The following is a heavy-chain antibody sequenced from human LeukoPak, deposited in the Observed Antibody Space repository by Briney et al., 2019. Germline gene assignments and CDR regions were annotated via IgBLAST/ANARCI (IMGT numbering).Heavy chain of an antibody. CDR1: GGSISSGGYS. J-gene: IGHJ3*02. CDR3: ARVHDYGDYVRAFDI. V-gene: IGHV4-30-2*01. D-gene: IGHD4-17*01. CDR2: IYHSGST. Sequence: PSETLSLTCAVSGGSISSGGYSWSWIRQPPGKGLEWIGYIYHSGSTYYNPSLKSRVTISVDRSKNQFSLKPSSVTAADTAVYYCARVHDYGDYVRAFDIWGQGTMVTVSS.